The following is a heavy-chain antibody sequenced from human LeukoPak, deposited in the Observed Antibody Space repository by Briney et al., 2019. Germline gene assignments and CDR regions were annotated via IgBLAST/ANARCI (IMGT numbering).Heavy chain of an antibody. CDR3: AKEGRYDYGDYYFDY. V-gene: IGHV3-23*01. CDR1: GFTFSSYG. J-gene: IGHJ4*02. CDR2: ISGSGGST. Sequence: GGSLRLYCAASGFTFSSYGMSWVRQAPGKGLEWVSAISGSGGSTYYADSVKGRFTISRDNSKNTLYLQMNSLRAEDTAVYYCAKEGRYDYGDYYFDYWGQGTLVTVSS. D-gene: IGHD4-17*01.